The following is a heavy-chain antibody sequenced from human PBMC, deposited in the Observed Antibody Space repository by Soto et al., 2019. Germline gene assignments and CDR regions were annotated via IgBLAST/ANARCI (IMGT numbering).Heavy chain of an antibody. CDR2: IYYSGST. CDR3: ARVRRSSTSYLENNWFDP. V-gene: IGHV4-31*03. D-gene: IGHD2-2*01. Sequence: SETLSLTCTVSGGSISSGGYYWSWIRQHPGKGLEWIGYIYYSGSTYYNPSLKSRVTISVDTSKNQFSLKLSSVTAADTAVYYCARVRRSSTSYLENNWFDPWRQGTLVTVSS. CDR1: GGSISSGGYY. J-gene: IGHJ5*02.